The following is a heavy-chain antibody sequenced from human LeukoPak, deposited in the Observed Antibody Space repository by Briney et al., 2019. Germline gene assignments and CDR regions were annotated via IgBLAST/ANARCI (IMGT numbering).Heavy chain of an antibody. V-gene: IGHV1-69*05. Sequence: SVKVSCKASGGTFSSYAISWVRQAPGQGLEWMGGIIPIFGTANYAQKLQGRVTMTTDTSTSTAYMELRSLRSDDTAVYYCARDYDILTGFFDYWGQGTLVTVSS. J-gene: IGHJ4*02. CDR2: IIPIFGTA. CDR3: ARDYDILTGFFDY. CDR1: GGTFSSYA. D-gene: IGHD3-9*01.